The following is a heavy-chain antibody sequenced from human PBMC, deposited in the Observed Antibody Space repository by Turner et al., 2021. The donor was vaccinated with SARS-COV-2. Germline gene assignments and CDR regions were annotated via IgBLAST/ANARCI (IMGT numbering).Heavy chain of an antibody. CDR2: VYDNGTA. V-gene: IGHV4-39*01. CDR3: ARRLLSPLGSMDV. D-gene: IGHD3-10*01. J-gene: IGHJ6*02. CDR1: GGSISSVSYY. Sequence: QLQLQESGPGLVKPSETLSLTCTVSGGSISSVSYYWGWTRQPPGKGLEWIGNVYDNGTACYNPSLKSRVTKTIDTSKNQFSLKLTSVTAADTAVYYCARRLLSPLGSMDVWGQGTTVTVSS.